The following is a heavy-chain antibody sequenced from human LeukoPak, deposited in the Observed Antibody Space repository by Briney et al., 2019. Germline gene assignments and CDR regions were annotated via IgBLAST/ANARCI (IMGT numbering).Heavy chain of an antibody. D-gene: IGHD4-17*01. CDR2: ISYDGSNK. J-gene: IGHJ4*02. CDR1: GFTFSSYA. V-gene: IGHV3-30-3*01. Sequence: RSLRLSCAASGFTFSSYAMHWVRQAPGKGLEWVAVISYDGSNKYYADSVKGRFTISRDNSKNTLYLQMNSLRAEDTAVYYCARDDYGDYESLGYWGQGTLVTVSS. CDR3: ARDDYGDYESLGY.